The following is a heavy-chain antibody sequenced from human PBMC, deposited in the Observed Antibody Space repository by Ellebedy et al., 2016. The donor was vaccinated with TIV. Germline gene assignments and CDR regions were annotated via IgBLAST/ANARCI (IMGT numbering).Heavy chain of an antibody. CDR2: IYYSGST. CDR1: GGSISSSSYY. V-gene: IGHV4-39*01. Sequence: SETLSLTXTVSGGSISSSSYYWGWIRQPPGKGLEWIGSIYYSGSTYYNPSLKSRVTISVDTSKNQFTLKLSSVTAADTAVYYCARLGYSSSSGWFDPWGQGTLVTVSS. CDR3: ARLGYSSSSGWFDP. D-gene: IGHD6-6*01. J-gene: IGHJ5*02.